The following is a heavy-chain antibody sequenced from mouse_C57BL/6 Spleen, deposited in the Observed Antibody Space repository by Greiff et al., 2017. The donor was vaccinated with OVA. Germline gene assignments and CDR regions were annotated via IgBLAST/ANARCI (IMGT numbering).Heavy chain of an antibody. V-gene: IGHV5-12*01. CDR3: GRGAYYFDV. J-gene: IGHJ2*01. Sequence: EVQRVESGGGLVQPGGSLKLSCAASGFSFSDYYMYWVRQTPEKRLEWVAYISNGGGSTYYPDPVKGRFTISRDNAKNTLYLQMGRLKSEDTAMYYCGRGAYYFDVWGKGTTLTVSS. CDR2: ISNGGGST. CDR1: GFSFSDYY.